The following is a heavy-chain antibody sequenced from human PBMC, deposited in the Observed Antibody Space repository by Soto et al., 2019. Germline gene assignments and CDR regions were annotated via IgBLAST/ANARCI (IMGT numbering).Heavy chain of an antibody. Sequence: QVQLVESGGGVVQPGRSLRLSCAASGFTFSSYAMHWVRQAPGKGLEWVAVISYDGSNKYYADSVKGRFTISRDNSKNTLYLQMNSLRAEDTAVYYCARDVFGVVIIFAFDIWGQGTMVTVSS. D-gene: IGHD3-3*01. CDR3: ARDVFGVVIIFAFDI. CDR1: GFTFSSYA. CDR2: ISYDGSNK. V-gene: IGHV3-30-3*01. J-gene: IGHJ3*02.